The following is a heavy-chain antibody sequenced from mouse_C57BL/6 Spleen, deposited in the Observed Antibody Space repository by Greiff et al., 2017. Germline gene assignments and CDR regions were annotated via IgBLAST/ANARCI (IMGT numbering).Heavy chain of an antibody. Sequence: QVQLQQPGAELVKPGASVKLSCKASGYTFTSYWMHWVKQRPGQGLEWIGMIHPNSGSTNYNEKFNSKATLTVDKSSSTAYMQLSSLTSEDSAVYYCAINDPTLYYFDYWGQGTTLTVSS. CDR3: AINDPTLYYFDY. CDR1: GYTFTSYW. V-gene: IGHV1-64*01. J-gene: IGHJ2*01. CDR2: IHPNSGST. D-gene: IGHD2-3*01.